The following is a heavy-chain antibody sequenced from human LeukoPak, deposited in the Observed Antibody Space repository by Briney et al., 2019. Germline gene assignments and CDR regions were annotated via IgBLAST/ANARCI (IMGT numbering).Heavy chain of an antibody. CDR2: IYYGGST. Sequence: PSETLSLTCTVSGGSISSYYWSWIRQPPGKGLEWIGYIYYGGSTNYNPSLKSRVTISVDTSKNQFSLKLSSVTAADTAVYYCARRGSRTNWFDPWGQGTLVTVSS. CDR3: ARRGSRTNWFDP. J-gene: IGHJ5*02. CDR1: GGSISSYY. D-gene: IGHD2-15*01. V-gene: IGHV4-59*01.